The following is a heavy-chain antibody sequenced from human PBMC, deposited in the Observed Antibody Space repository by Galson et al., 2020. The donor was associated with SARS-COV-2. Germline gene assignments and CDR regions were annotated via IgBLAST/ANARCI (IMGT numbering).Heavy chain of an antibody. J-gene: IGHJ6*03. CDR1: GYSFTSYW. Sequence: KIGESLKISCKRSGYSFTSYWIGWVRQIPGKGLEWMGLIYPGDSDTRYSPSFQGQVTISADKSISTAYLQWSSLKASDTAMYYCARHRGYYYYYMDVWGKGTTVTVSS. D-gene: IGHD3-10*01. CDR2: IYPGDSDT. CDR3: ARHRGYYYYYMDV. V-gene: IGHV5-51*01.